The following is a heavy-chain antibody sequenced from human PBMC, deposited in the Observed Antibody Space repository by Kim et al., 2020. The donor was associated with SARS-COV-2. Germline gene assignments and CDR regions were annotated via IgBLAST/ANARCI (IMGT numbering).Heavy chain of an antibody. V-gene: IGHV1-3*01. D-gene: IGHD3-22*01. CDR2: INAGNGNT. J-gene: IGHJ5*02. Sequence: ASVKVSCKASGYTFTSYAMHWVRQAPGQRLEWMGWINAGNGNTKYSQKFQGRVTITRDTSASTAYMELSSLRSEDTAVYYCAFYDSSGYYSSWFDPWGQGTLVTVSS. CDR3: AFYDSSGYYSSWFDP. CDR1: GYTFTSYA.